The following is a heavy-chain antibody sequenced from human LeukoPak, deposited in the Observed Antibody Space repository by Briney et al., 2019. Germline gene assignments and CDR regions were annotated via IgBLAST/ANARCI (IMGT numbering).Heavy chain of an antibody. J-gene: IGHJ6*02. CDR1: GGSFSGYY. Sequence: SETLSLTCAVYGGSFSGYYWSWIRQPPGKGLEWIGEINHSGSTNYNPSLKSRVTISVDTSKNQFSLKLSSVTAADTAVYYCARGSYYYDSSGYRNYYYYGMDVWGQGTTVTVSS. CDR3: ARGSYYYDSSGYRNYYYYGMDV. D-gene: IGHD3-22*01. CDR2: INHSGST. V-gene: IGHV4-34*01.